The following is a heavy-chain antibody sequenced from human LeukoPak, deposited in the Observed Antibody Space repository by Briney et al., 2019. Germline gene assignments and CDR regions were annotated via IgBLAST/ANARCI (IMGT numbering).Heavy chain of an antibody. J-gene: IGHJ6*02. CDR1: GFTFSSYG. Sequence: PGRSLRLSCAASGFTFSSYGMHWVRQAPGKGLEWVAVIWYDGGNKYYADSVKGRFTISRDNSKNTLYLQMNSLRAEDTAVYYCAREPAVGATLYYYYGMDVWGQGTTVTVSS. D-gene: IGHD1-26*01. CDR3: AREPAVGATLYYYYGMDV. V-gene: IGHV3-33*01. CDR2: IWYDGGNK.